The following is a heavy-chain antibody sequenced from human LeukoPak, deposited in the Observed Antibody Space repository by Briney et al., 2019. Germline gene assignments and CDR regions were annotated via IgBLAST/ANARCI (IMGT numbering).Heavy chain of an antibody. D-gene: IGHD3-10*01. Sequence: GASVKVSCKASGYTFTSYDINWVRQATGQGLEWMGWMNPNSGNTGYAQKFQGRVTMIRNTSISTAYMELSSLRSEDTAVYYCARGEAYYGSGSYPQGPWGQGTLVTVSS. CDR1: GYTFTSYD. V-gene: IGHV1-8*01. CDR2: MNPNSGNT. J-gene: IGHJ5*02. CDR3: ARGEAYYGSGSYPQGP.